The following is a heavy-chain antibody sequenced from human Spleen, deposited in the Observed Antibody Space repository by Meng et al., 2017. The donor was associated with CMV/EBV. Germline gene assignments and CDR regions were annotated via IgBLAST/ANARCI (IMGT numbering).Heavy chain of an antibody. CDR3: ARGVAAAAYYFDY. V-gene: IGHV4-59*01. J-gene: IGHJ4*02. CDR1: GGSIGSNY. CDR2: IYYSGST. Sequence: SETLSLTCTVSGGSIGSNYWSWIRQPPGKGLEWIGYIYYSGSTNYNPSLKSRVTISVDTSKNQFSLKLSSVTAADTAVYYCARGVAAAAYYFDYWGQGTLVTVSS. D-gene: IGHD6-13*01.